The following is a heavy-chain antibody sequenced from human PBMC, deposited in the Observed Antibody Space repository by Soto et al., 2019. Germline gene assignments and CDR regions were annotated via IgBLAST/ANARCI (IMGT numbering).Heavy chain of an antibody. CDR3: AGRNYYGSGSYETYFDY. CDR1: GFTFSSYS. D-gene: IGHD3-10*01. CDR2: ISSSSYI. Sequence: EVQLVESGGGLVKPGGSLRLSCAASGFTFSSYSMNWVRQAPGKGLEWVSSISSSSYIYYADSVKGRFTISRDNAKNSLYLQMNSLRAEDTAVYYCAGRNYYGSGSYETYFDYWGQGTLVTVSS. J-gene: IGHJ4*02. V-gene: IGHV3-21*01.